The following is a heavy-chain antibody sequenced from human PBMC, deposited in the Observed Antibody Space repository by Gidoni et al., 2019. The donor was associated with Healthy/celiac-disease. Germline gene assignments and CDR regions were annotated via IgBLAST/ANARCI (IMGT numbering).Heavy chain of an antibody. CDR1: GFTFRSYA. CDR2: ISYDGSNK. V-gene: IGHV3-30-3*01. CDR3: ARDRLDCSGGSCSRGYFDY. Sequence: QVQLVESGGVVVQPGRSLRLSCAASGFTFRSYAMHWVRQAPGKGLEWVAVISYDGSNKYYADSVKGRFTISRDNSKNTLYLQMNSLRAEDTAVYYCARDRLDCSGGSCSRGYFDYWGQGTLVTVSS. D-gene: IGHD2-15*01. J-gene: IGHJ4*02.